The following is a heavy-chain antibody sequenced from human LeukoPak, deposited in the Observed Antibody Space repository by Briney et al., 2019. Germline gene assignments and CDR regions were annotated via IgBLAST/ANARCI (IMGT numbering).Heavy chain of an antibody. CDR1: GYTFTRYY. V-gene: IGHV1-46*01. CDR3: ARDHYYDSSGYYGD. D-gene: IGHD3-22*01. CDR2: FSPIGVST. J-gene: IGHJ4*02. Sequence: ASVKVSCKASGYTFTRYYMHWVRQAPGQGLEWMGVFSPIGVSTVYAQKFQSRVTITRNTSISTAYMELSSLRSEDTAVYYCARDHYYDSSGYYGDWGQGTLVTVSS.